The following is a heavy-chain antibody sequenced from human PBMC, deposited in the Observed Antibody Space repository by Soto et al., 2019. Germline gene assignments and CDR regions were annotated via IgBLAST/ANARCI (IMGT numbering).Heavy chain of an antibody. CDR1: GFSLSTSGMC. V-gene: IGHV2-70*01. J-gene: IGHJ4*02. D-gene: IGHD3-10*01. Sequence: KSGPTLVNPTQTLTLTCTFSGFSLSTSGMCVSWIRQPPGKALEWLALIDWDDDKYYSTSLKTRLTISKDTSKNQVVLTMTNMDPVDTATYYCARVSIMVRGVISNPHDYWGQGTLVTVSS. CDR3: ARVSIMVRGVISNPHDY. CDR2: IDWDDDK.